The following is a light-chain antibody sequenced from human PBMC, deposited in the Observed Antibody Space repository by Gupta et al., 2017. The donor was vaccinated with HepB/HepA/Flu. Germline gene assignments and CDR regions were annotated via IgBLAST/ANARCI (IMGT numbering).Light chain of an antibody. Sequence: IVMTQFPHSLAVPLGARATINCKSSQSVLYRSNNKNYLAGYQQKPGQPPKLLIYWAATREPGVPDRFSGGGSGKDLTLTIRSLQAEDVEVYYCQQYSSTPRTFGQGTKVEIK. J-gene: IGKJ1*01. V-gene: IGKV4-1*01. CDR3: QQYSSTPRT. CDR1: QSVLYRSNNKNY. CDR2: WAA.